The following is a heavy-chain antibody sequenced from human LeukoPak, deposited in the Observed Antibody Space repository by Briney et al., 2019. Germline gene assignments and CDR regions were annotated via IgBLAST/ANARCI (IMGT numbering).Heavy chain of an antibody. V-gene: IGHV4-34*01. CDR1: GGSFSGFY. J-gene: IGHJ4*02. CDR2: INHSGST. CDR3: ARRCSSISCYNY. D-gene: IGHD2-2*02. Sequence: PSETLSLTCAVYGGSFSGFYWSWIRQPPGKGLEWIGEINHSGSTNYNPSLKSRITISVDTSKNQFSLKLSSVTAADTAVYYCARRCSSISCYNYWGREPWSPSPQ.